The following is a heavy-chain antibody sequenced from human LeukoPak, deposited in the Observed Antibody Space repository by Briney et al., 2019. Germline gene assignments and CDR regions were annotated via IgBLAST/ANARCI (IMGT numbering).Heavy chain of an antibody. V-gene: IGHV3-43*02. J-gene: IGHJ4*02. CDR2: ISADGGTT. CDR3: AKESGKFDY. CDR1: GLNFADYA. Sequence: GGSLRLSCVVSGLNFADYAMHWVRQPPGKGLEWVSLISADGGTTFSADSVKGRFTIARDNSKNSLYLQMNSLRSEDTAMYFCAKESGKFDYWGQGALVAVST.